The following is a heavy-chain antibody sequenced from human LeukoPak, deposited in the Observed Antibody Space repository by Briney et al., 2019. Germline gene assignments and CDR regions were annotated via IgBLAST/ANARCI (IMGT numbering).Heavy chain of an antibody. V-gene: IGHV3-11*01. CDR1: GFTFSDYY. J-gene: IGHJ3*02. Sequence: GGSLRLSCAASGFTFSDYYMSWIRQAPGKGLEWVSYISSSGSTIYYADSVKGRFTISRDNSKNTLYLQMNSLRAEDTAVYYCARYAAATGQDAFDIWGQGTMVTVSS. CDR2: ISSSGSTI. CDR3: ARYAAATGQDAFDI. D-gene: IGHD6-13*01.